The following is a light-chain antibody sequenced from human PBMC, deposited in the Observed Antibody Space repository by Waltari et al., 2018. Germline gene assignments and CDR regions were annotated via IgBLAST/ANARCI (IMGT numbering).Light chain of an antibody. CDR2: RND. CDR3: AAWDDSLNAWI. CDR1: SSNRGRNS. V-gene: IGLV1-44*01. Sequence: QSLLTQPPSISGAPGPRVTISCSGGSSNRGRNSINWYEKVPGTAPKLVMFRNDQRPSGVSDRFSGSKSGTSASLAINGLLSADENDYICAAWDDSLNAWIFGGGTRLTVL. J-gene: IGLJ3*02.